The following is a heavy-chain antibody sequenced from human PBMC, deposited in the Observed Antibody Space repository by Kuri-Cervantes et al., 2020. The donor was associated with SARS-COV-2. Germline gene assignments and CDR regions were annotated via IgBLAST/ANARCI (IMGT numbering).Heavy chain of an antibody. V-gene: IGHV3-66*01. CDR3: ARDMTFDEYGDYFYYYMDV. CDR2: IYSGDDA. Sequence: GESLKISCGASGFTVSTFYMTWVRQAPGKGLEWVSVIYSGDDASYADSVRGRFTMSRDNSRNTVHLQLNNLRAEDTAVYYCARDMTFDEYGDYFYYYMDVWGKGTTVTVSS. CDR1: GFTVSTFY. D-gene: IGHD3-16*01. J-gene: IGHJ6*03.